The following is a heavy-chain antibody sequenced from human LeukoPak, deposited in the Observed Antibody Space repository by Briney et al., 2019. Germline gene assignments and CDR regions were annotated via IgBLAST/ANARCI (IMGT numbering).Heavy chain of an antibody. Sequence: SSQTLSLTCAISGDSVSSNSAAWNWIRQSPSRGLEWLGRTYYRYKWYNDYAVSVKSRITINPETSKNQCSLQLNSVTPEDTGVYYCALVVKGVVRYGGQGTLVTVSS. CDR2: TYYRYKWYN. D-gene: IGHD3-10*01. V-gene: IGHV6-1*01. CDR3: ALVVKGVVRY. J-gene: IGHJ4*02. CDR1: GDSVSSNSAA.